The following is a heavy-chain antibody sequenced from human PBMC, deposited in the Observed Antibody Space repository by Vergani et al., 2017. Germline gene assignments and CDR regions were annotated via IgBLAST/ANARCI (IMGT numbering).Heavy chain of an antibody. Sequence: QVQVVQSGAEVKKSGASVKVSCKTSGYTFSNYYMHWVRQAPGQGLEWMGMINPSGGHTNYAQKFQGRVTMTRDTSTSTAYMELSSLRSEDTAVYYCASSPYSSGWSIDYWGQGTLVTVSS. CDR3: ASSPYSSGWSIDY. V-gene: IGHV1-46*01. J-gene: IGHJ4*02. CDR1: GYTFSNYY. D-gene: IGHD6-19*01. CDR2: INPSGGHT.